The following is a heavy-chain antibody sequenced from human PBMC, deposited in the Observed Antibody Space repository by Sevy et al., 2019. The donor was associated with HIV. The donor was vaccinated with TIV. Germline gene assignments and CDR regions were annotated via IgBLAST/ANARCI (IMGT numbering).Heavy chain of an antibody. J-gene: IGHJ4*02. CDR1: GFTFSSYS. D-gene: IGHD2-15*01. CDR3: ARATVAAFDY. Sequence: GRSLRLSCAASGFTFSSYSMNWVRQAPGKGLEWVSSISSSSSYIYYADSVKGRFTISRDNAKNSLYLQMNSMRAEDTAVYYCARATVAAFDYWGQGTLVTVSS. V-gene: IGHV3-21*01. CDR2: ISSSSSYI.